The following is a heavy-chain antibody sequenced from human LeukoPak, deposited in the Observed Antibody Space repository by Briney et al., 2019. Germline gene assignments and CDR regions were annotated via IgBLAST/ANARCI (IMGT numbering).Heavy chain of an antibody. CDR2: VYFSGGT. CDR3: ARLRGYTSSRAHNYYYYYYMDV. Sequence: TSETLSPTCTVSGGSISITNYYWGWIRQPPGKGLEWIASVYFSGGTYYNPSLESRVTISVGTSKNHFSLKLSSVTAADTAVYYCARLRGYTSSRAHNYYYYYYMDVWGKGTTVTVSS. D-gene: IGHD6-13*01. J-gene: IGHJ6*03. CDR1: GGSISITNYY. V-gene: IGHV4-39*02.